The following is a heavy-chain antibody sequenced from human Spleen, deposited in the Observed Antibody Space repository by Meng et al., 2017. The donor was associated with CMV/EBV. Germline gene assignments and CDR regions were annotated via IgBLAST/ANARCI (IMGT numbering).Heavy chain of an antibody. V-gene: IGHV3-7*01. D-gene: IGHD3-3*01. J-gene: IGHJ4*02. CDR3: ARRSGYYPFDY. CDR2: IKQDGSEK. Sequence: SCAASGFTFSSYWMSWVRQAPGKGLEWVANIKQDGSEKYYVASVKGRFTISRDNAKNSLYLQMNSLRAEDTAVYYCARRSGYYPFDYWGQGTLVTVSS. CDR1: GFTFSSYW.